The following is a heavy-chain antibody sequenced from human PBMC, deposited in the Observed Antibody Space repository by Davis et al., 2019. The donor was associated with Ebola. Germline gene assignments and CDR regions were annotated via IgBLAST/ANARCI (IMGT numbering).Heavy chain of an antibody. CDR3: ARGTYYYGSGSYYRPFDY. V-gene: IGHV4-61*01. D-gene: IGHD3-10*01. Sequence: SETLSLTCTVSGGSVSSGSYYWSWIRQPPGKGLEWIGEINHSGSTNYNPSLKSRVTISVDTSKNQFSLKLSSVTAADTAVYYCARGTYYYGSGSYYRPFDYWGQGTLVTVSS. CDR1: GGSVSSGSYY. CDR2: INHSGST. J-gene: IGHJ4*02.